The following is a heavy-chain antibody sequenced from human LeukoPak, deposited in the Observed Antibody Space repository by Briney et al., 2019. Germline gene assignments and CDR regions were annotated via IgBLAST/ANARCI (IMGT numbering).Heavy chain of an antibody. CDR1: GGTFSSYA. V-gene: IGHV1-18*01. J-gene: IGHJ4*02. D-gene: IGHD4-17*01. CDR2: ISAYNGNT. CDR3: AIPNDYGDYFFDY. Sequence: ASVKVSCKASGGTFSSYAISWVRQAPGQGLEWMGWISAYNGNTNYAQKLQGRVTMTTDTSTSTAYMELRSLRSDDTAVYYCAIPNDYGDYFFDYWGQGTLVTVSS.